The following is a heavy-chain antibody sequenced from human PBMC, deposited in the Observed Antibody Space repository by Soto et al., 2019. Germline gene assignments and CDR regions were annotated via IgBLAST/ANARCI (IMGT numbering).Heavy chain of an antibody. J-gene: IGHJ4*02. V-gene: IGHV1-3*01. CDR2: INAGSGNT. D-gene: IGHD3-10*01. Sequence: QVQLVQSGAEVKKPGASVKVSCKASGYTFTSYAMHWVRQAPGQRLEWMGWINAGSGNTKYSQKFQGRVTITRDTSASTAYMELSGLRSEDTAVYSCARDLGFGLSDYWGQGTPVTVSS. CDR3: ARDLGFGLSDY. CDR1: GYTFTSYA.